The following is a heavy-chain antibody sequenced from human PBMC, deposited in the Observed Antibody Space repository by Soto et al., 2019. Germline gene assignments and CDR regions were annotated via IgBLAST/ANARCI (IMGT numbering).Heavy chain of an antibody. CDR1: CGYIGRGYYS. CDR2: IYYTGST. Sequence: SLSLSSRVSCGYIGRGYYSGSLIRHPARKGLEWIGYIYYTGSTYYTTSLKSRVTTSVATSKNQCSLKLRSVTAADTGVYYCARSHSSDYPSFDYWGQGTMVTVSS. V-gene: IGHV4-30-4*01. J-gene: IGHJ4*02. D-gene: IGHD3-22*01. CDR3: ARSHSSDYPSFDY.